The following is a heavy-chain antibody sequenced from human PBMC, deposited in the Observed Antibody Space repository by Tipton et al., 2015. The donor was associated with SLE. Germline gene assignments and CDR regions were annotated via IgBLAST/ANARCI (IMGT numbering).Heavy chain of an antibody. D-gene: IGHD1-26*01. Sequence: TLSLTCAVYGGSFSGYYWSWIRQPPGKGLEWIGEINPSGSANYSPSLKSRVTISVDTSKKQFSLKLSSVTAADTAVFYCARAIGRVLPMDVWGKGTTVTVSS. CDR2: INPSGSA. J-gene: IGHJ6*03. CDR3: ARAIGRVLPMDV. V-gene: IGHV4-34*01. CDR1: GGSFSGYY.